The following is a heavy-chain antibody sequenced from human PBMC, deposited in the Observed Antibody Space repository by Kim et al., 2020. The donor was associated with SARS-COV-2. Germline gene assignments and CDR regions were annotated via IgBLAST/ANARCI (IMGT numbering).Heavy chain of an antibody. V-gene: IGHV3-15*01. CDR1: GFTFTNAW. CDR2: IKSKTDGGTT. D-gene: IGHD3-3*01. CDR3: TTDLLRNNGYYLPGMDV. Sequence: GGSLRLSCAASGFTFTNAWMSWVRQAPGKGLEWVGRIKSKTDGGTTDYAAPVKGRFTISRDDSKNTLYLQVNSLKTEDTAVYYCTTDLLRNNGYYLPGMDVWGQGTTVTVSS. J-gene: IGHJ6*02.